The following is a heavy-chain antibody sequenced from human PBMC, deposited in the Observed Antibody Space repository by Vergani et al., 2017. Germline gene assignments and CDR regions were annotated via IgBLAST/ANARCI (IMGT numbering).Heavy chain of an antibody. CDR3: ALIGSESVTMVRGVILKSFDY. D-gene: IGHD3-10*01. J-gene: IGHJ4*02. V-gene: IGHV2-5*02. CDR2: IYWDDDK. CDR1: GFSLSTSGVG. Sequence: QITLKESGPTLVKPTQTLTLTCTFSGFSLSTSGVGVGWIRQPPGKALEWLALIYWDDDKRYSPSLKSRLTITKDTSNNQVVLTMTNMDPVDTATYYFALIGSESVTMVRGVILKSFDYWGQGTLVTVSS.